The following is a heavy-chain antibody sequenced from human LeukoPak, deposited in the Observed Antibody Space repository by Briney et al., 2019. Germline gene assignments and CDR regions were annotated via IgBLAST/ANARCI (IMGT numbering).Heavy chain of an antibody. J-gene: IGHJ4*02. CDR3: AKGGQNFDFWRFDY. V-gene: IGHV3-23*01. D-gene: IGHD3-3*01. Sequence: GGSLRLSCTVSGLRFSTYAMSWVRQAPGKGLEWVSSISGSGGNTYYADSVKGRFTVSRDNSKNTVYLELNSLRAEDRAIYFCAKGGQNFDFWRFDYWGQGTLVTVSS. CDR1: GLRFSTYA. CDR2: ISGSGGNT.